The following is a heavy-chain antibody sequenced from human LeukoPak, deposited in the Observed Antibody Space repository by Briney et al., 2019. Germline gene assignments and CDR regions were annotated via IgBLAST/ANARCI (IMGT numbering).Heavy chain of an antibody. Sequence: PGGSLRLSCAASGFTFSSYAMHWVRQAPGKGLEWVAAISYDENIKNYADSVKGRFTISRDNSKNTLYLQMNSLRAEDTAVYYCARTYYDILTGYNPYFDYWGQGILVTVSS. CDR2: ISYDENIK. CDR1: GFTFSSYA. V-gene: IGHV3-30*04. D-gene: IGHD3-9*01. J-gene: IGHJ4*02. CDR3: ARTYYDILTGYNPYFDY.